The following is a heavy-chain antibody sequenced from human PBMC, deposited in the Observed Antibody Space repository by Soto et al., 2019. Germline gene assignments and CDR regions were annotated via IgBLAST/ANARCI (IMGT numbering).Heavy chain of an antibody. CDR3: GGGRIVVARSSAYYSMDV. V-gene: IGHV1-69*13. CDR1: GGNPSNSA. J-gene: IGHJ6*02. CDR2: IIPVFGII. Sequence: GASVKVSCKASGGNPSNSAIIWVRQAPGQGLEWMGGIIPVFGIISHAQNFQGRVTITADESTSTAYMELSSLISEDTAVYFCGGGRIVVARSSAYYSMDVWGQGTTVTV. D-gene: IGHD6-19*01.